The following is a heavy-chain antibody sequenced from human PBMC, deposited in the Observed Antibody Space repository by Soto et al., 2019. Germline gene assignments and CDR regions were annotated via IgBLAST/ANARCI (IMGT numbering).Heavy chain of an antibody. D-gene: IGHD5-12*01. CDR2: INPDSGGT. CDR3: ARKVATFKFDH. V-gene: IGHV1-2*02. J-gene: IGHJ4*02. CDR1: GYIFTGYY. Sequence: ASVKVSCKASGYIFTGYYMHWVRQAPGQGLEWMGWINPDSGGTNFDQKFQGRVTMTRDTSISTAYMELSSLRSDDTAVYYCARKVATFKFDHWGQGTLVTVSS.